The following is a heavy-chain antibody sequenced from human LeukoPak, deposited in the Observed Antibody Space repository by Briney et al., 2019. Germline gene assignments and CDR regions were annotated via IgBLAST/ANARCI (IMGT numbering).Heavy chain of an antibody. CDR2: ISSSSSTI. V-gene: IGHV3-48*01. J-gene: IGHJ4*02. D-gene: IGHD1-26*01. CDR3: AREVGATDY. Sequence: GGSLRLSCAASGFTFSSYSMNWVRQAPGKGLEWVSYISSSSSTIYYADSVKGRFTISRDNAKNSLYLQMNSLRAEDTAVYYCAREVGATDYWGQGTLVTVSS. CDR1: GFTFSSYS.